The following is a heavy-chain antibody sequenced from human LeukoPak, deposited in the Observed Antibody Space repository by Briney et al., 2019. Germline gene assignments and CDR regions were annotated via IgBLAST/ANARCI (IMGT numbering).Heavy chain of an antibody. CDR1: GGSFSGYY. Sequence: SETLSLTCAVYGGSFSGYYWSWIRQPPGKGLEWIGEINHSGSTNYNPSLKSRVTISVDTSKNQFSLKLSSVTAADTAVYYCARDQITMVRGVIIGYMDVWGKGTTVTISS. J-gene: IGHJ6*03. D-gene: IGHD3-10*01. CDR3: ARDQITMVRGVIIGYMDV. CDR2: INHSGST. V-gene: IGHV4-34*01.